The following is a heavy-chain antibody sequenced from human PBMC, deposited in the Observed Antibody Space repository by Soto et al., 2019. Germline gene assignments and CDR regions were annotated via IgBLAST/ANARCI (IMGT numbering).Heavy chain of an antibody. CDR1: GGSFSGYY. V-gene: IGHV4-34*01. CDR2: INHSGST. D-gene: IGHD1-26*01. CDR3: ARRGASGATEPTNFDY. J-gene: IGHJ4*02. Sequence: SSETLSLTCAVYGGSFSGYYWSWIRQPPGKGLEWIGEINHSGSTNYNPSLKSRVTISVDTSKNRFSLKLSSVTAADTAVYYCARRGASGATEPTNFDYWGQGTLVTVSS.